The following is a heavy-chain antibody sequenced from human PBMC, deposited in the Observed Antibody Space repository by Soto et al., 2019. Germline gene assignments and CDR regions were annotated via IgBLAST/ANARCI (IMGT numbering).Heavy chain of an antibody. CDR3: ARTEYSSSSPPGGLFEY. V-gene: IGHV1-46*01. D-gene: IGHD6-6*01. Sequence: ASVKVSCKACGDTFTSYYMHWVGQAPGQGLEWMGIINPSGGSTSYAQKFQGRVTMTRDTSTSTVYMELSSLRSEDTAVYYCARTEYSSSSPPGGLFEYWGQGTLVTVSS. CDR2: INPSGGST. J-gene: IGHJ4*02. CDR1: GDTFTSYY.